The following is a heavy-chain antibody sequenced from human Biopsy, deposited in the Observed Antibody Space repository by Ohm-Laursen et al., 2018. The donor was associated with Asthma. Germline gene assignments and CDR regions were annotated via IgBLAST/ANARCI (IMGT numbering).Heavy chain of an antibody. CDR2: ISPIFGSS. V-gene: IGHV1-69*06. J-gene: IGHJ6*02. D-gene: IGHD3-3*02. CDR3: ARPSPKRDILYYYYHMDV. Sequence: ASVKVSCKASGGMFGNYAISWVRQAPGLGLEWMGGISPIFGSSNYAQRFQGRVTITADIFTRTVYMELSGLRFDDTAIYYCARPSPKRDILYYYYHMDVWGQGTTVIVSS. CDR1: GGMFGNYA.